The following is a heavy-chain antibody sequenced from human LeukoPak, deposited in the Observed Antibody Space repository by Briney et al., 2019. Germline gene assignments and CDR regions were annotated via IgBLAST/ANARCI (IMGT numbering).Heavy chain of an antibody. CDR2: IYYSGST. Sequence: SETLSLTCTVSGGSISSYYWSWIRQPPGKGLDWIGYIYYSGSTNYNPSLKSRVTISVDTSKNQFSLKLSSVTAADTAVYYCARHLPYDFWSGRGDQYYMDVWGKGTTVTVSS. J-gene: IGHJ6*03. D-gene: IGHD3-3*01. V-gene: IGHV4-59*08. CDR3: ARHLPYDFWSGRGDQYYMDV. CDR1: GGSISSYY.